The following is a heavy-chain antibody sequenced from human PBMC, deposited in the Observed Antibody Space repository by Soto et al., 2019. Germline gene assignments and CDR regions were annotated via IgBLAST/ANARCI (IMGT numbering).Heavy chain of an antibody. V-gene: IGHV3-23*01. CDR2: LSGSGTST. J-gene: IGHJ4*02. D-gene: IGHD6-19*01. CDR1: GFSFVNYA. CDR3: AKATTNGGWFNPFDS. Sequence: GGSLRLSCAASGFSFVNYAMNWIRQAPGKGLEWVSGLSGSGTSTYYADSVKGRCTITRDNSRDRLFLQMNSLTADDPAVYYCAKATTNGGWFNPFDSWGQGARVTVAS.